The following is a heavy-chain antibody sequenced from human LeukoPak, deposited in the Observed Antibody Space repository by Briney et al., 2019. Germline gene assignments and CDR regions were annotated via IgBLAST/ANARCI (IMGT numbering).Heavy chain of an antibody. CDR2: ISYDGSNK. CDR3: ARDGVSHFDY. Sequence: PGGSLRLSCAASGFTVSSYAMHWVRQAPGKGLEWVAVISYDGSNKYYADSVKGRFTISRDNSKNTLYLQMNSLRAEDTAVYYCARDGVSHFDYWGQGTLVTVSS. D-gene: IGHD3-10*01. V-gene: IGHV3-30-3*01. CDR1: GFTVSSYA. J-gene: IGHJ4*02.